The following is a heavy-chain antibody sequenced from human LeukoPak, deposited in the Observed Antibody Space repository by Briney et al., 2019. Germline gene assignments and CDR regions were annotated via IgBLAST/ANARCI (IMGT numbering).Heavy chain of an antibody. Sequence: ASVKVSCKASGYTFTNFFMHWVRQAPGQGLEWMGIINPSDGSTSYAQRFQGRVTMTRDTSTSTVYMELSSLRSEDTAVYYCARDISTVVVRPDYWGQGTLVTVSS. J-gene: IGHJ4*02. CDR2: INPSDGST. D-gene: IGHD3-22*01. V-gene: IGHV1-46*01. CDR3: ARDISTVVVRPDY. CDR1: GYTFTNFF.